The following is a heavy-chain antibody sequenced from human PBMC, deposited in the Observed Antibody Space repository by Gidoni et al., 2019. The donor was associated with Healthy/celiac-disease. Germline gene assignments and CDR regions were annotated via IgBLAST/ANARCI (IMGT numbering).Heavy chain of an antibody. J-gene: IGHJ5*02. CDR2: IYYSGST. CDR3: ARARRMVVPAAIGWFDP. D-gene: IGHD2-2*02. Sequence: QVQLQESGPGLVKPSQTLSLTCPVSGGSISSGGYYWSWIRQHPGKGLEWIGYIYYSGSTYYNPSLKSRVTISVDTSKNQFSLKLSSVTAADTAVYYCARARRMVVPAAIGWFDPWGQGTLVTVSS. CDR1: GGSISSGGYY. V-gene: IGHV4-31*03.